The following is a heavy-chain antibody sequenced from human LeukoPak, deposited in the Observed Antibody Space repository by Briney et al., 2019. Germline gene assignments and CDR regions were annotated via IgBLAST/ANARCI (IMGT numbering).Heavy chain of an antibody. CDR3: ARDVGRYFDWLSYFDY. CDR1: GYTFTGYY. J-gene: IGHJ4*02. CDR2: INPNSGGT. V-gene: IGHV1-2*06. D-gene: IGHD3-9*01. Sequence: ASVKVSCKASGYTFTGYYMHWVRQAPGQGLEWMGRINPNSGGTNYAQKFQGRVTMTRDTSISTAYMELSRLRSDDTAVYYCARDVGRYFDWLSYFDYWGQGTLVTVSS.